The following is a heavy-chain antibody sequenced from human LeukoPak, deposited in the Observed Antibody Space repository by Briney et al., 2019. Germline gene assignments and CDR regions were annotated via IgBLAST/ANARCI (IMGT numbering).Heavy chain of an antibody. J-gene: IGHJ4*02. CDR2: INPNSGGT. CDR1: GYTFTVYY. V-gene: IGHV1-2*02. D-gene: IGHD6-19*01. Sequence: GASVKVSCKASGYTFTVYYMHWVRQAPGQGLEWMGWINPNSGGTNHAQKFQGRVTMTRDTYISTAYMELSRLRSDDTAVYYCASYISGWGYYFDYWGQGTLVTVSS. CDR3: ASYISGWGYYFDY.